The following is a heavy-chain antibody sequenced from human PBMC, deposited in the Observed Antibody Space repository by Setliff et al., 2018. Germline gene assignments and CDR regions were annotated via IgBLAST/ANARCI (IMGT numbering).Heavy chain of an antibody. CDR3: ARDGNNWNYLDY. CDR1: GFTFSDYS. Sequence: GGSLRLSCAASGFTFSDYSMHWVRQAPGKGLEWVSSITSTLYYADSVKGRFTISRDTAKNSLYLQMSSLRAEDTAVYYCARDGNNWNYLDYWGHGTLVTVSS. J-gene: IGHJ4*01. V-gene: IGHV3-21*01. CDR2: ITSTL. D-gene: IGHD1-20*01.